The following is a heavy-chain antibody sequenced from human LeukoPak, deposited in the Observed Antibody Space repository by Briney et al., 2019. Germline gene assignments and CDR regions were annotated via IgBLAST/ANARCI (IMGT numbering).Heavy chain of an antibody. V-gene: IGHV1-46*01. CDR3: ARGPRITLIRGGQWYYYMDV. J-gene: IGHJ6*03. D-gene: IGHD3-10*01. Sequence: WASVKVSCKASGYTFASYYMHWVRQAPGQGLEWMGIISPSGGSANYAQKFQGRVTMTRDTSTSTVYMELSSLRSEDTAVYYCARGPRITLIRGGQWYYYMDVWGKGTTVTISS. CDR1: GYTFASYY. CDR2: ISPSGGSA.